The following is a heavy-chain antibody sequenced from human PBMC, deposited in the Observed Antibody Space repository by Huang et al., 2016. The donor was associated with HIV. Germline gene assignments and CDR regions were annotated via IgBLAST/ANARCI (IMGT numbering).Heavy chain of an antibody. D-gene: IGHD3-10*01. CDR2: TSYRGST. CDR3: AREFSPLTGARAADY. J-gene: IGHJ4*02. V-gene: IGHV4-59*01. Sequence: QVQLQESGPGLVKPSETLSLTCTVSGGSIRSNYWSWLRQPPGKGLEWIGSTSYRGSTNYDPTLKSRVTIFGDTSQNQLSLKVNSVTAADTAVYYCAREFSPLTGARAADYWGQGALVTVSS. CDR1: GGSIRSNY.